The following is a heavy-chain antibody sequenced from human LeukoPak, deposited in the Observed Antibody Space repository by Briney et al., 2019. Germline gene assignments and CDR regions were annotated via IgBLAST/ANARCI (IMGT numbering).Heavy chain of an antibody. Sequence: SETLSLTCTISGGSISSSSYCWGWLRQPPEKGLEWIGSIYYSGSTYYNPSLKSRVTISVDTSKNQFSLKLSSVTAADTAVYYCARLESSYWYFDLWGRGTLVTVSS. J-gene: IGHJ2*01. D-gene: IGHD5-24*01. CDR1: GGSISSSSYC. CDR2: IYYSGST. V-gene: IGHV4-39*07. CDR3: ARLESSYWYFDL.